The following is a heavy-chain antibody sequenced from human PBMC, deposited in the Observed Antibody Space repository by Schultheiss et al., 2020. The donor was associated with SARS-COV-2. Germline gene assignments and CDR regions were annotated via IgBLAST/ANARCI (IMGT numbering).Heavy chain of an antibody. D-gene: IGHD3-16*02. CDR2: IYYSGST. J-gene: IGHJ4*02. CDR1: GGSISSYY. Sequence: SETLSLTCTVSGGSISSYYWSWIRQPPGKGLEWIGYIYYSGSTNYNPSLKSRVTISVDTSKNQFSLKLSSVTAADTAVYYCARALRLGELSTPNYFDYWGQGTLVTVSS. V-gene: IGHV4-59*01. CDR3: ARALRLGELSTPNYFDY.